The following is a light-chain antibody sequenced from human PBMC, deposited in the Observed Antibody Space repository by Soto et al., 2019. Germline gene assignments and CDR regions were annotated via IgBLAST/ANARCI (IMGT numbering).Light chain of an antibody. J-gene: IGKJ1*01. CDR2: AAS. CDR1: QDINSY. V-gene: IGKV1-9*01. CDR3: QQLNTYPRT. Sequence: DIQLTQSPSFLSASVGDRVTITCRASQDINSYLAWYQQKPGKAPNLLIYAASTLQRAVPSRFSGGGSGTEFTLTISSLQPEDVATYYCQQLNTYPRTFGQGTKVEF.